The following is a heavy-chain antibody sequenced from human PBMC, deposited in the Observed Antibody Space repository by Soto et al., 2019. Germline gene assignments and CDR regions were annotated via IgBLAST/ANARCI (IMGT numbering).Heavy chain of an antibody. D-gene: IGHD3-22*01. Sequence: GGSLRLSCAASGFTVSSNYMSWVRQAPGKGLEWVSVIYSGGSTYYGDSVKGRFTISRDNSKNTLYLQMNSLRAEDTAVYYCARGDGDYYDGNGYLGRHWGQGTLVTVSS. V-gene: IGHV3-66*01. J-gene: IGHJ4*02. CDR2: IYSGGST. CDR1: GFTVSSNY. CDR3: ARGDGDYYDGNGYLGRH.